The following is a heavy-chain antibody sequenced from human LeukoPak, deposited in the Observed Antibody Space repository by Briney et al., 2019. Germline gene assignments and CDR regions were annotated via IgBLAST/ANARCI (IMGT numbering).Heavy chain of an antibody. D-gene: IGHD2-15*01. CDR2: INHSGST. CDR1: GGSFSGYY. V-gene: IGHV4-34*01. CDR3: ARVVVVAAGHDY. Sequence: KPSETLSLTCAVYGGSFSGYYWGWSRQPPRKGLEWLGEINHSGSTNYNPSLKSRVTISVDASKNQFSLKLSSVTAADTAVYYCARVVVVAAGHDYWGQGTLVTVSS. J-gene: IGHJ4*02.